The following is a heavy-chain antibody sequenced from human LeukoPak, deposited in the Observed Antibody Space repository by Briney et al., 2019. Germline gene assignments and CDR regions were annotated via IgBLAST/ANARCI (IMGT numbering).Heavy chain of an antibody. Sequence: ASVKVSCKASGGTFSSYAISWVRQAPGQGLEWMGIINPSGGSTSYAQKFQGRVTMTRDTSTSTVYMELSSLRSEDTAVYYCARGGHDYDSSGYGPAAPRSFDYWGQGTLVTVSS. CDR2: INPSGGST. CDR1: GGTFSSYA. CDR3: ARGGHDYDSSGYGPAAPRSFDY. J-gene: IGHJ4*02. V-gene: IGHV1-46*01. D-gene: IGHD3-22*01.